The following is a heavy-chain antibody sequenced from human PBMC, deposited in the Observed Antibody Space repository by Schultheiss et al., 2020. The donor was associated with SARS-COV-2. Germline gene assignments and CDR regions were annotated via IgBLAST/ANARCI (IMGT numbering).Heavy chain of an antibody. CDR1: GFTFSSYG. CDR3: ARVSRFRVYGDYAHLDY. J-gene: IGHJ4*02. D-gene: IGHD4-17*01. V-gene: IGHV3-30*03. CDR2: ISYDGSNK. Sequence: GGSLRLSCAASGFTFSSYGMHWVRQAPGKGLEWVAVISYDGSNKYYADSVKGRFTISRDNSKNTLYLQMNSLRAEDTAVYYCARVSRFRVYGDYAHLDYWGQGTLVTVSS.